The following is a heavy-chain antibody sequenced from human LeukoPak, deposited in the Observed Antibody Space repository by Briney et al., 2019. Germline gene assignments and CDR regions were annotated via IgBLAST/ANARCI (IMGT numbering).Heavy chain of an antibody. CDR3: ARKVKRYCSGGSCHAEFDY. CDR1: GGSISNEY. Sequence: PSETLSLTCTVSGGSISNEYWSWIRQPAGKGLEWIGRIYTSGSTNYNPSLKSRVTISVDKSKNQFSLKLSSVTAAGTAVYYCARKVKRYCSGGSCHAEFDYWGQGTLVTVSS. J-gene: IGHJ4*02. V-gene: IGHV4-4*07. D-gene: IGHD2-15*01. CDR2: IYTSGST.